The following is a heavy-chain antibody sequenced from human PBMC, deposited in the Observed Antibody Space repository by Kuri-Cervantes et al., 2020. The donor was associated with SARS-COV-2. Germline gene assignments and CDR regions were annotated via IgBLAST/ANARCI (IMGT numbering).Heavy chain of an antibody. D-gene: IGHD1-26*01. CDR1: GFTFSNAW. CDR3: AKTAGSGSYHYYYYYMDV. V-gene: IGHV3-30*02. CDR2: IRYDGSNK. J-gene: IGHJ6*03. Sequence: GESLKISCAASGFTFSNAWMSWVRQAPGKGLEWVAFIRYDGSNKYYADSVKGRFTISRDNSKNTLYPQMNSLRAEDTAVYYCAKTAGSGSYHYYYYYMDVWGKGTTVTVSS.